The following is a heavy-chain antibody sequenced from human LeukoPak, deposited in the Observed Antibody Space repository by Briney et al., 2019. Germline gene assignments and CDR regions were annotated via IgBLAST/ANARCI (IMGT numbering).Heavy chain of an antibody. D-gene: IGHD2-2*01. V-gene: IGHV1-69*13. Sequence: SVKVSCKASGGTFSSYAISWVRQAPGQGLEWMGGIIPIFGTANYAQKFQGRVTITADESTSTAYMELSSLRSEDTAVYYCARGELRYCSSTSCYGGWFDPWGQGTLVTVSS. CDR1: GGTFSSYA. CDR2: IIPIFGTA. J-gene: IGHJ5*02. CDR3: ARGELRYCSSTSCYGGWFDP.